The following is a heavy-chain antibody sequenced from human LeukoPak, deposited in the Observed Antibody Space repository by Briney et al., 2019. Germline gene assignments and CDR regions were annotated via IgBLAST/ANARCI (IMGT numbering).Heavy chain of an antibody. Sequence: ASVKVSCKASGYSFTGHYMHWVRQAPGQGLEWMGWINPKSGGTNYAQKFQGRVTMTRDTSISTAYMDMSSLRSDDTAVYYCARNLWFGESSDAFDMWGQGAMVTVSS. CDR3: ARNLWFGESSDAFDM. D-gene: IGHD3-10*01. CDR2: INPKSGGT. CDR1: GYSFTGHY. J-gene: IGHJ3*02. V-gene: IGHV1-2*02.